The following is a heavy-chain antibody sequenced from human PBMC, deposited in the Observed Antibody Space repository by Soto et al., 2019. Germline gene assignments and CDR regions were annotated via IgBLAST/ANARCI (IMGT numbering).Heavy chain of an antibody. CDR3: ATEDESSGHAGTFYH. CDR2: ISHDGGSQ. CDR1: GFTFSTYV. Sequence: QVQLVESGGGVVQPGGSLRLSCAASGFTFSTYVMHWVRLAPGKGLEWMAGISHDGGSQDYPDSVRGRFTVSRDNSKNTLYLQMDSLRAEDTALYHCATEDESSGHAGTFYHWGQGTLVTVPS. J-gene: IGHJ1*01. D-gene: IGHD3-22*01. V-gene: IGHV3-30*04.